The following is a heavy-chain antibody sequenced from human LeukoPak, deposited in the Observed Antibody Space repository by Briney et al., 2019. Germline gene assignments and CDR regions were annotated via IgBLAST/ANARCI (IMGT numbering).Heavy chain of an antibody. Sequence: GGSLRLSCAASGFTFSSYEMNWVRQAPGKGLEWVSYISSSGSTIYYADSVKGRFTISRDNAKNSLYLQMNSLRAEDTALYYCARDLIWGSGTHFDYWGQGTLVTVSS. V-gene: IGHV3-48*03. CDR1: GFTFSSYE. D-gene: IGHD3-16*01. CDR3: ARDLIWGSGTHFDY. J-gene: IGHJ4*02. CDR2: ISSSGSTI.